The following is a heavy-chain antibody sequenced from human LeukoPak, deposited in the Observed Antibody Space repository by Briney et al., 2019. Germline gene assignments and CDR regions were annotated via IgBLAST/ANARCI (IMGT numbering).Heavy chain of an antibody. V-gene: IGHV3-21*01. CDR2: ISSSSSYI. CDR3: ATPGPLGFRGAYWYFDL. CDR1: GFTFSSYS. J-gene: IGHJ2*01. Sequence: GGSLRLSCAASGFTFSSYSMNWVRQAPGKGLEWVSSISSSSSYIYYADSVKGRFTISRDNAKNSLYLQMNSLRAEDTAVYYCATPGPLGFRGAYWYFDLWGRGTLVTVSS. D-gene: IGHD3-10*01.